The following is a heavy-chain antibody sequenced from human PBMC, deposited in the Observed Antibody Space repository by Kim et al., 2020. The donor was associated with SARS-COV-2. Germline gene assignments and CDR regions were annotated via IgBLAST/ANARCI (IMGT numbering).Heavy chain of an antibody. J-gene: IGHJ4*02. D-gene: IGHD3-9*01. V-gene: IGHV4-34*01. CDR2: ITHSGTT. CDR1: GGSFSDYY. Sequence: SETLSLTCAVYGGSFSDYYWSWIRQPPGKGLEWIGDITHSGTTNYNPSLKSRVSMSVDTVKNQFSLKLSSVTAADTAMFYCARGRRIRISRDFDWLLFRFVSYFDYWGQGTLVTVSA. CDR3: ARGRRIRISRDFDWLLFRFVSYFDY.